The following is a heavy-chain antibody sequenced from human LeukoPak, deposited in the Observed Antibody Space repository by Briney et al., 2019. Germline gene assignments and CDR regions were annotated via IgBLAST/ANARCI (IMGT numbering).Heavy chain of an antibody. J-gene: IGHJ4*02. D-gene: IGHD1-26*01. CDR1: GGSISSSSYY. Sequence: SETLSLTCTVSGGSISSSSYYWGWIRQPPGKGLEWIGSIYYSGSTYYNPSLESRVTISVDTSKNQFSLKLSSVTAADTAVYYCARSLWYSGYMWGQGTLVTVSS. V-gene: IGHV4-39*01. CDR3: ARSLWYSGYM. CDR2: IYYSGST.